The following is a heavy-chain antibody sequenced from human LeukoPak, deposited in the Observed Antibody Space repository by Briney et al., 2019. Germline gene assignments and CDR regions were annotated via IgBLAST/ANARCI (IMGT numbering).Heavy chain of an antibody. CDR3: ARIAAAGHIDY. D-gene: IGHD6-13*01. Sequence: GGSLRLSCAASGFTFSSYWMHWVRQAPGKGLVWVSRIISDGSSTSYADSVKGRFTISRDNAKNTLYLQMNSLRAEDTAVYYCARIAAAGHIDYWGQGTLVTVSS. CDR1: GFTFSSYW. V-gene: IGHV3-74*01. CDR2: IISDGSST. J-gene: IGHJ4*02.